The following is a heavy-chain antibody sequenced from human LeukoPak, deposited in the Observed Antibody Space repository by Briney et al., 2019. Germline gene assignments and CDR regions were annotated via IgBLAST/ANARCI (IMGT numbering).Heavy chain of an antibody. CDR2: INAGNGNT. J-gene: IGHJ4*02. V-gene: IGHV1-3*01. CDR1: GYTFTNYA. D-gene: IGHD5-12*01. CDR3: ARGLIWLRSDVYFDY. Sequence: ASVKVSCKASGYTFTNYAMHWVRQAPGQRLEWMGWINAGNGNTKYSQKFQGRVTLTRDTSASTAYMELSSLRSEDTAIYYCARGLIWLRSDVYFDYWGQGTPVTVSS.